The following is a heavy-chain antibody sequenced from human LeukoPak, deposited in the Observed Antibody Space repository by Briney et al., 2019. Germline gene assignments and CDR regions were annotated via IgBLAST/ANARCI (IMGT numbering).Heavy chain of an antibody. J-gene: IGHJ5*02. D-gene: IGHD3-10*01. CDR1: GYTFTGYY. V-gene: IGHV1-2*02. Sequence: ASVKVSCKASGYTFTGYYIHWVRQAPGQGLECMGWINPNSGGTNYAQKFQGRVTMTRDTSISTAYMELSRLRSDDTAVYYCARGGSGSYFTWLDPWGQGTLVTVSS. CDR3: ARGGSGSYFTWLDP. CDR2: INPNSGGT.